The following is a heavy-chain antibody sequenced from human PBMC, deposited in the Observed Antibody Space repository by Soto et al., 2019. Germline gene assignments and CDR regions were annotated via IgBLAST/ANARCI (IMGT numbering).Heavy chain of an antibody. Sequence: QVQLQESGPGLVKPSETLSLTCSVSGGSISSDNYYWSWIRQPPGKGLEWIGYIYYTGSTYYNPSLKSRVLISIDTSKNQFSLKLNSVTAADTAVYYCASTSYFDNSGSAYCGQGTLVTVSS. V-gene: IGHV4-30-4*01. D-gene: IGHD3-22*01. CDR2: IYYTGST. CDR1: GGSISSDNYY. J-gene: IGHJ4*02. CDR3: ASTSYFDNSGSAY.